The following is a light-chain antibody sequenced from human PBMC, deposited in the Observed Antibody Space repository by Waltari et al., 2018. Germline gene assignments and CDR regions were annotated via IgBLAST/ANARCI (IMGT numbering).Light chain of an antibody. CDR1: QSISSW. CDR2: KAS. V-gene: IGKV1-5*03. J-gene: IGKJ1*01. CDR3: QQYKSPPWT. Sequence: DIQMTQAPSTLSESVGDRVTITCRASQSISSWLALYQQKPGQAPNLLIFKASSLEKGVPSRFSGSGSGTEFTLTINSLQPDDFATYYCQQYKSPPWTFGQGTKVDI.